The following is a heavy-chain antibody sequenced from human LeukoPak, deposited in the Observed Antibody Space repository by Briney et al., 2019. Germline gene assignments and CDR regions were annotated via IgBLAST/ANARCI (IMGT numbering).Heavy chain of an antibody. D-gene: IGHD6-13*01. J-gene: IGHJ6*03. CDR2: IYYSGST. CDR1: GGSISSSSYY. CDR3: ASLAGSRHYYYYMDV. V-gene: IGHV4-39*07. Sequence: SETLSLTCTVSGGSISSSSYYWGWIRQPPGKGLEWIGSIYYSGSTYYNPSLKSRVTISVDTSKNQFSLKLSSVTAADTAVYYCASLAGSRHYYYYMDVWGKGTTVTVSS.